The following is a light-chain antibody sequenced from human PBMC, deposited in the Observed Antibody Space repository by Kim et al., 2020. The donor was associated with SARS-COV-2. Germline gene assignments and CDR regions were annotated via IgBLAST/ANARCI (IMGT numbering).Light chain of an antibody. CDR3: QQYNSAPWT. CDR1: QGISNY. J-gene: IGKJ1*01. Sequence: SSGGDSVTITCRASQGISNYFSWYQQKPGKVPKLLIYAASTLQSGVPSRFSGSGSGTDFTLTISSLQPEDVATYYCQQYNSAPWTFGQGTKVDIK. V-gene: IGKV1-27*01. CDR2: AAS.